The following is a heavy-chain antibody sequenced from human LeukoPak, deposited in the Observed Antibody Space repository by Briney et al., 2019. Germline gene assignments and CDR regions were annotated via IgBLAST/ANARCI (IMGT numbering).Heavy chain of an antibody. V-gene: IGHV4-38-2*02. D-gene: IGHD1-26*01. CDR1: GYSISSGYY. CDR3: ARDPYSGSYYWFDP. CDR2: IYHSGST. J-gene: IGHJ5*02. Sequence: SETLSLTCTVSGYSISSGYYWGWIRQPPGKGLEWIGSIYHSGSTYYNPSLKGRVTISVDTSKNQFSLKLSSVTAADTAVYYCARDPYSGSYYWFDPWGQGTLVTVSS.